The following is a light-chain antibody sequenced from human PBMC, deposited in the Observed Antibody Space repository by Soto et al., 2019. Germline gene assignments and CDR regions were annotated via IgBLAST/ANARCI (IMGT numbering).Light chain of an antibody. CDR2: RDN. CDR3: AAWDGSRTGVV. CDR1: TSNIGSNT. J-gene: IGLJ2*01. V-gene: IGLV1-44*01. Sequence: QSVLTQPPSASGTPGQRVTISCSGSTSNIGSNTVTWYQQLPGTAPKLLIYRDNQRPSGVPDRFSGSKSGPSASLAISGLQSEDEAEYYCAAWDGSRTGVVFGGGTKLTVL.